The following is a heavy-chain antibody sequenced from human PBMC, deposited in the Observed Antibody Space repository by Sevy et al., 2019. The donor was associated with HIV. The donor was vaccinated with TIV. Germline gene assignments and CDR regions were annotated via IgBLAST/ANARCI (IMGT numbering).Heavy chain of an antibody. J-gene: IGHJ6*02. V-gene: IGHV3-30-3*01. CDR2: ISYDGRNQ. CDR3: AGEGGPRQIDV. Sequence: GGSLRLSCGVSGFPFSRHAMHWVRQTPGKGLGWVAVISYDGRNQDYADSVKGRFTISRDNPMNTLHLQMNSLRVEDTALYFCAGEGGPRQIDVWGQGTTVTVSS. D-gene: IGHD3-16*01. CDR1: GFPFSRHA.